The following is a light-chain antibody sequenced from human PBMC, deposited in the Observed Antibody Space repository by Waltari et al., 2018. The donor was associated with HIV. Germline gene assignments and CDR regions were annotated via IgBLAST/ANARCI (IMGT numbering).Light chain of an antibody. V-gene: IGLV1-47*01. CDR1: SSNIESNY. Sequence: QSVLTQPPSASGTPGHRVTISCSGSSSNIESNYVYLYQQLPGTAPKLLIYRSIQRPSGVPDRFSGSKSGTSASLAISGLRSEDEADYYCAAWDDSLSVVVFGGGTKLTVL. J-gene: IGLJ2*01. CDR3: AAWDDSLSVVV. CDR2: RSI.